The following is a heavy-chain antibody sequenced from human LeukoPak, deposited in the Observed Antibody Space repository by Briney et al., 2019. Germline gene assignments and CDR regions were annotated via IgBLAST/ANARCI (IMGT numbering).Heavy chain of an antibody. Sequence: GGSLRLSCAATGFTFSSYWMHWVRQAPGKGLVWVSRINSDGSSTSYADSVKGRFTISRDNAKKTLYLQMNSLRVEDTAVYYCLTVVETTIAAFDIWGQGTMVTVSS. CDR3: LTVVETTIAAFDI. V-gene: IGHV3-74*01. CDR2: INSDGSST. CDR1: GFTFSSYW. J-gene: IGHJ3*02. D-gene: IGHD1-26*01.